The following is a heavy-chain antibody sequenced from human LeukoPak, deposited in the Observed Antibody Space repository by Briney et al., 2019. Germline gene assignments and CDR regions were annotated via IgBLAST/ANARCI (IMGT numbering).Heavy chain of an antibody. D-gene: IGHD3-22*01. J-gene: IGHJ4*02. V-gene: IGHV1-69*05. CDR3: ARESSPYYYDSSGSEH. CDR1: GGTFSSYA. CDR2: IIPIFGTA. Sequence: ASVKVSCKASGGTFSSYAISWVRQAPGQGLEWMGGIIPIFGTANYAQKFQGRVTITTDESTSTAYMELSSLRSEDTAVYYCARESSPYYYDSSGSEHWGQVTVVTVSS.